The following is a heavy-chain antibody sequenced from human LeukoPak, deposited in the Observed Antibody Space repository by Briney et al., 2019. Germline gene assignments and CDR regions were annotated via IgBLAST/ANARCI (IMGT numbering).Heavy chain of an antibody. V-gene: IGHV4-39*01. CDR2: INYSGNT. J-gene: IGHJ3*02. D-gene: IGHD6-13*01. Sequence: SETLSLTCAVSGGSLNSNSYYWGWIRQPPGTGLEWIGSINYSGNTYCNPSLKSRVTISVDTSRNHFSLNLSSVTAAETAIYYCAGSYSSTWYSTFDIWGQGTMVSVSS. CDR3: AGSYSSTWYSTFDI. CDR1: GGSLNSNSYY.